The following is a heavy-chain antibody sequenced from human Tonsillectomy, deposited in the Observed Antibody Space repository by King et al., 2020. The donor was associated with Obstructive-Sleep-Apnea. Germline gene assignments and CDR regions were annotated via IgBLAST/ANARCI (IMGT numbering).Heavy chain of an antibody. Sequence: QLVQSGAEVKKPGESLKISCKGSGYSFSNYWIGWVRPMPGKGLEWMGIIYPGHSFTRYSPSFQAQVPISADKAIITAYLQWSTLKAPDAATYYCARVPPTMDSIDYWGQGTLVTVSS. J-gene: IGHJ4*02. V-gene: IGHV5-51*01. CDR1: GYSFSNYW. CDR2: IYPGHSFT. CDR3: ARVPPTMDSIDY. D-gene: IGHD5-12*01.